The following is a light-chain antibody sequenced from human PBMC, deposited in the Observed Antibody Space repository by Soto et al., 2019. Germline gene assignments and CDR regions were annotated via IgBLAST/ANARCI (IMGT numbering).Light chain of an antibody. CDR3: QQSYSTPLT. V-gene: IGKV1-39*01. CDR2: AAS. J-gene: IGKJ4*01. Sequence: DIQMTQSPSSLSASVGDRVTITCRASQSIISYLNWYQQKPGKAPKLLIYAASSLQSGVPSRFSGSGSGTDVTLTISSLQPGDFATYYCQQSYSTPLTFGGGTKVESK. CDR1: QSIISY.